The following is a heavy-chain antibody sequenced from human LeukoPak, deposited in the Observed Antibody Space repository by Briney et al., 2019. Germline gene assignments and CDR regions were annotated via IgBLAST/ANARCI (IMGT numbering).Heavy chain of an antibody. CDR2: IRWNSGSI. J-gene: IGHJ4*02. Sequence: GRSLRLSCPSSGFTLLDYAMHWVRQPPGKGLEWVGRIRWNSGSIGYADSVTGRFTISRDSANNSLYLQMNSLRAEDTALYYCAKESGPFGLAAAGTWGQGTLVTVSS. CDR1: GFTLLDYA. V-gene: IGHV3-9*01. D-gene: IGHD6-13*01. CDR3: AKESGPFGLAAAGT.